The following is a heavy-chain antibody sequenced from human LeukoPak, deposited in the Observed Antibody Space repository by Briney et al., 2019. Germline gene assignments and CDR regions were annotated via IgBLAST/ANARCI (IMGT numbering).Heavy chain of an antibody. Sequence: SETLSLTCAVYGGSFSGYYWSWIRQPPGKGLEWIGYIYYSGSTNYNPSLKSRVTISVDTSKNQFSLKLSSVTAADTAVYYCARGAMVYYFDYWGQGTLVTVSS. D-gene: IGHD5-18*01. J-gene: IGHJ4*02. V-gene: IGHV4-59*01. CDR1: GGSFSGYY. CDR3: ARGAMVYYFDY. CDR2: IYYSGST.